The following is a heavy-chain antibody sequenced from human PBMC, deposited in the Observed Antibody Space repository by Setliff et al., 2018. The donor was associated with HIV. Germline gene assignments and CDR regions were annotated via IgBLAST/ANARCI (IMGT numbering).Heavy chain of an antibody. V-gene: IGHV4-59*08. CDR3: ARQGGYNSPLMV. Sequence: SETLSLTCAVYGGSFSGYYWSWIRQPPGKGLEWIGYIFDSGTTKYNPSVTSRVTISVDASKNQFFLQLISVTAADTAVYYCARQGGYNSPLMVWGQGKLVTVS. J-gene: IGHJ4*02. D-gene: IGHD3-10*01. CDR1: GGSFSGYY. CDR2: IFDSGTT.